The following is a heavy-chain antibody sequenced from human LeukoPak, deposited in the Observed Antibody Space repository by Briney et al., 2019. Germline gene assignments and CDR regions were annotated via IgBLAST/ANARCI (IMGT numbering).Heavy chain of an antibody. V-gene: IGHV1-46*01. CDR2: INPSGGST. Sequence: ASVKDSFKASGYTFTSYYMHWVRQAPGQGLEWKGIINPSGGSTSYAQKFQGRVSMTRDTSTSTVYIELSSLRSEDTAVYYCARGARVLKYCSGGSCYESNWFDPWGQGTLVTVSS. D-gene: IGHD2-15*01. J-gene: IGHJ5*02. CDR3: ARGARVLKYCSGGSCYESNWFDP. CDR1: GYTFTSYY.